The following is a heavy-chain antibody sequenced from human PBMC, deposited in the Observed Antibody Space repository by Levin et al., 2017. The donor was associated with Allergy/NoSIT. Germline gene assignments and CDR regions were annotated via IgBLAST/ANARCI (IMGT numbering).Heavy chain of an antibody. CDR2: INPYSGDT. Sequence: GESLKISCQASGYTFTGYYVHWVRQAPGQGLEWMGRINPYSGDTYYSQKFHGKVTMTRDTSITTAYMELSRLTSDDTAVYYCASLSSARTSGYYWDYWGQGTLVTVSS. CDR1: GYTFTGYY. J-gene: IGHJ4*02. CDR3: ASLSSARTSGYYWDY. V-gene: IGHV1-2*02. D-gene: IGHD3-3*01.